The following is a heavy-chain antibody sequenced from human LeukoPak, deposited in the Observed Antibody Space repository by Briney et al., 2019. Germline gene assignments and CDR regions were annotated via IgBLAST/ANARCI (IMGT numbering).Heavy chain of an antibody. J-gene: IGHJ3*02. Sequence: PSETLSLTCTVSGGSISSFYCSWIRQPPGKGLEWIGYIYYSGSTNYNPSLKSRVTMSVDTSKNQFSLKLSSVTAADTAVYYCARDESYDAFHIWGQGTMVTVSS. CDR1: GGSISSFY. V-gene: IGHV4-59*01. CDR2: IYYSGST. CDR3: ARDESYDAFHI.